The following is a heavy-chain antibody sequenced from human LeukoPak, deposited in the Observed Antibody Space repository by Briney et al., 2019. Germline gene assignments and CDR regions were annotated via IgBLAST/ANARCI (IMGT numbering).Heavy chain of an antibody. CDR3: AKMGVTRSWFGDL. J-gene: IGHJ2*01. CDR2: ISANSVYT. V-gene: IGHV3-23*01. D-gene: IGHD3-10*01. CDR1: GFTFSNHG. Sequence: GGSLRLSCVASGFTFSNHGMSWVRQAPGKGLEWVSSISANSVYTYYAASVKGRFTISRDNSKNTLFLQMNNMRAEDTAIYFCAKMGVTRSWFGDLWGRGTVLSVSS.